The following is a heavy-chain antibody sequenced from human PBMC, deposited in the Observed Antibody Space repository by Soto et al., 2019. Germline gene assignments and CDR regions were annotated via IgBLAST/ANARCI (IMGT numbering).Heavy chain of an antibody. D-gene: IGHD1-26*01. CDR3: ATMLSGSYFDY. J-gene: IGHJ4*02. CDR1: GYTFTSYC. V-gene: IGHV1-46*01. CDR2: INPSGGST. Sequence: ASVKVSCKASGYTFTSYCMHWVRQAPGQGLEWMGIINPSGGSTSYAQKFQGRVTMTRDTSTSTVYMELSSLRSEDTAVYYCATMLSGSYFDYWGQGTLVTVSS.